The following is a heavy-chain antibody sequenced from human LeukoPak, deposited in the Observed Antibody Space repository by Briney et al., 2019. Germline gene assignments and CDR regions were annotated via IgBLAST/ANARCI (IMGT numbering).Heavy chain of an antibody. Sequence: PGGPLRLSCAASGFTFSSYAMSWVRQAPGKGLEWVSAISGSGGSTYYADSVKGRFTISRDNSKNTLYLQMNSLRAEDTAVYYCAKGKSRLSGWQLLDYWGQGTLVTVSS. CDR1: GFTFSSYA. CDR2: ISGSGGST. D-gene: IGHD6-19*01. J-gene: IGHJ4*02. V-gene: IGHV3-23*01. CDR3: AKGKSRLSGWQLLDY.